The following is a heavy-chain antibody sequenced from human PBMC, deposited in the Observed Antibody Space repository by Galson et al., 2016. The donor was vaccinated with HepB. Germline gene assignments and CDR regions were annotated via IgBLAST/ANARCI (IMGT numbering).Heavy chain of an antibody. Sequence: SVKVSCKAPGYTFSDYDINWVRQAAGQGPEWMGWMNPDTGDSDFAQKFQGRVTLTGDTSIDTAYLELNSLTSNDTAVYFCARGMSDRRFLEWLLPFDYWGQGTLVTVSS. V-gene: IGHV1-8*01. D-gene: IGHD3-3*01. CDR3: ARGMSDRRFLEWLLPFDY. J-gene: IGHJ4*02. CDR2: MNPDTGDS. CDR1: GYTFSDYD.